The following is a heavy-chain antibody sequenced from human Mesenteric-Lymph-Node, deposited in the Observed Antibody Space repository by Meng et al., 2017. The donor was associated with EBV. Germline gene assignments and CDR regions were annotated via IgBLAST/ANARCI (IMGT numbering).Heavy chain of an antibody. CDR1: AFSLHASGVA. CDR2: IYWDDDK. D-gene: IGHD2-8*02. V-gene: IGHV2-5*02. Sequence: SLHVTAPPLATPPPTLRSPCTFSAFSLHASGVAVAWFRQPSGKALEWLALIYWDDDKRYSPSLASRLTITKDTSTNQVVLKMTNMDPVDTATYYCAHSLVASASPDPYYFDYWGQGTLVTVSS. J-gene: IGHJ4*02. CDR3: AHSLVASASPDPYYFDY.